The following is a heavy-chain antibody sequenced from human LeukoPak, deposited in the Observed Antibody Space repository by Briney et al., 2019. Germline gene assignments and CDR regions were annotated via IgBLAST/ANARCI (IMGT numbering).Heavy chain of an antibody. CDR3: AREKGYCSGGSCYWFFDY. V-gene: IGHV3-74*01. Sequence: GGSLRLSCAASGFTFSSYWMHWVRQAPGKGLVWVSRINSDGSSTSYADSVKGRFTISRGNAKNTLYLQMNSLRAEDTAVYYCAREKGYCSGGSCYWFFDYWGQGTLVTVSS. CDR2: INSDGSST. CDR1: GFTFSSYW. J-gene: IGHJ4*02. D-gene: IGHD2-15*01.